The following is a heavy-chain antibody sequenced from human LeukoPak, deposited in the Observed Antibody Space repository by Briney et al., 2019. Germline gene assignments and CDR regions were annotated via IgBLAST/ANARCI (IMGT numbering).Heavy chain of an antibody. CDR1: GGSISSGSYY. CDR3: ARAQNYGGSYSFDY. J-gene: IGHJ4*02. Sequence: SETLSLTCTVSGGSISSGSYYWSWIRQPAGKGLEWIGRIYTSGSTNCNPSLKSRVTISVDTSKNQFSLKLSSVTAADTAVYYCARAQNYGGSYSFDYWGQGTLVTVSS. CDR2: IYTSGST. V-gene: IGHV4-61*02. D-gene: IGHD1-26*01.